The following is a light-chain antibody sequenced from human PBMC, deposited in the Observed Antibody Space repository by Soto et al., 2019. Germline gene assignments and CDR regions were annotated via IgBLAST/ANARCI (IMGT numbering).Light chain of an antibody. J-gene: IGKJ3*01. CDR3: QHYGDSPGFT. V-gene: IGKV3-20*01. CDR1: QSVGSSY. CDR2: DAS. Sequence: EIVLTQSPGTLSLSPGERANLSCRASQSVGSSYLAWYQQKPGQAPRLLIFDASTRATGIPDRFSGSGSGTDFTLTISRLEPEDFAVYYCQHYGDSPGFTFGPGTKVDIK.